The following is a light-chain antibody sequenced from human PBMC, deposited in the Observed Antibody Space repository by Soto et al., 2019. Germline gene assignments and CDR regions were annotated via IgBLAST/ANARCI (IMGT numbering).Light chain of an antibody. J-gene: IGKJ4*01. V-gene: IGKV1-39*01. CDR2: AAS. CDR3: QQSYSTLLS. Sequence: DIQMTQSPSSLSASVGARVTISCRASQSISSFLNWYQQKPGQAPKVLIYAASSLESGGPSRFSGSGSGTDFTLTISSLQPEDFATYYCQQSYSTLLSFGRGTKVEIK. CDR1: QSISSF.